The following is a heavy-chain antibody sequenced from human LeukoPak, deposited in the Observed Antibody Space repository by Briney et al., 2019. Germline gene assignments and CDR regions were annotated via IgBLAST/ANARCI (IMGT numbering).Heavy chain of an antibody. CDR1: GGSISSYY. CDR2: IYYSGST. CDR3: ARHGYGNTWLDY. J-gene: IGHJ4*02. Sequence: SETLSLTCTVSGGSISSYYWTWIRQPPGKGLEWIEYIYYSGSTNYNPSLKSRVTISVDTSKNQFSLNLSSVTAADTAVYYCARHGYGNTWLDYWGQGTLVTVSS. V-gene: IGHV4-59*08. D-gene: IGHD6-13*01.